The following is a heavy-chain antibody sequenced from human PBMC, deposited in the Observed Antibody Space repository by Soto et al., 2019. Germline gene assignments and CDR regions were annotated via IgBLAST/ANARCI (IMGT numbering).Heavy chain of an antibody. V-gene: IGHV3-7*01. CDR2: IKHDGSEK. D-gene: IGHD1-26*01. Sequence: GGSLRLSCAASGFTFSSFWMTWVRQAPGKGLEWVANIKHDGSEKYYVESVKGRFTISRDNARNSPFLEMKSLRSEDTAVYSCVRDRSGSYLEGFDYWGQGTLVTVSS. J-gene: IGHJ4*02. CDR1: GFTFSSFW. CDR3: VRDRSGSYLEGFDY.